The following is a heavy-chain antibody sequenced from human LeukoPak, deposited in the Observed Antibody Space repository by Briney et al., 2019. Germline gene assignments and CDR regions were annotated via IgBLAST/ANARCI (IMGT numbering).Heavy chain of an antibody. Sequence: PSETLSLTCTVSGGSISSSNFYWGWIRQPPGKGLEWIGSIYYSGSTYYNPSLKSRVTISVDTSKNQFSLKLSSVTAADTAVYYCARVSWFDELPTYWGQGTLVSVSS. CDR2: IYYSGST. CDR3: ARVSWFDELPTY. D-gene: IGHD3-10*01. V-gene: IGHV4-39*07. CDR1: GGSISSSNFY. J-gene: IGHJ4*02.